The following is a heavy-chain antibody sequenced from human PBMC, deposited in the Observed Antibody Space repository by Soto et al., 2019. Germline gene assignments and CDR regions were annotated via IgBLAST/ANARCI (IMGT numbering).Heavy chain of an antibody. D-gene: IGHD5-12*01. Sequence: ASVKVSCKASGYTFTSYYMHWVRQAPGQGLEWMGIINPSGGSTSYAQKFQGRVTMTRDTSTSTVYMELSSLRSEDTAVYYCAREALEMATITGAFDIWGQGTMVTVPS. J-gene: IGHJ3*02. CDR3: AREALEMATITGAFDI. CDR2: INPSGGST. V-gene: IGHV1-46*01. CDR1: GYTFTSYY.